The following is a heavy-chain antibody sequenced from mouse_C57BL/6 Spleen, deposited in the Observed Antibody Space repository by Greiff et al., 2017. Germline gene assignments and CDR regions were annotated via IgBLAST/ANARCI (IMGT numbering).Heavy chain of an antibody. CDR2: IYPGSGST. Sequence: QVQLQQPGAELVKPGASVTMSCKASGYTFTSYWITWVKQRPGQGLEWIGDIYPGSGSTNYNEKFKSKATLTVDTSSSTAYMQLSSLTSEDSAVYYCARAGSSYGYFDVWGTGTTVTVSS. CDR3: ARAGSSYGYFDV. D-gene: IGHD1-1*01. J-gene: IGHJ1*03. CDR1: GYTFTSYW. V-gene: IGHV1-55*01.